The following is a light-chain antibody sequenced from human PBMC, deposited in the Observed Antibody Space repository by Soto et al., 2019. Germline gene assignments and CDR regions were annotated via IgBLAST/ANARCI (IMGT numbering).Light chain of an antibody. V-gene: IGLV2-23*02. CDR3: CSYAAGSTVV. J-gene: IGLJ2*01. Sequence: QSVLTQPASVSGSPGQSITISCTGTSSDVGSFNLVSWYQQHPDKAPKLIIYEATKRPSGISDRFSGSKSGNTASLTISGLQTEDEADYYCCSYAAGSTVVFGGGTKVTVL. CDR1: SSDVGSFNL. CDR2: EAT.